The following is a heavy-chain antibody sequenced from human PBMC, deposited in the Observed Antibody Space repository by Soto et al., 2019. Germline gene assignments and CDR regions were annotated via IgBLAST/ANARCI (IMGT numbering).Heavy chain of an antibody. CDR3: ARSRQQWLIDSADY. Sequence: SVKVSCKASGGTLSSYTFSWVRQAPGQGLEWMGRVIPNLGVTNYAKKFQGRFTIIVDTSTSTANMEMNSLKNDDTALYYCARSRQQWLIDSADYWGQGTLVTVSS. D-gene: IGHD6-19*01. V-gene: IGHV1-69*02. J-gene: IGHJ4*02. CDR2: VIPNLGVT. CDR1: GGTLSSYT.